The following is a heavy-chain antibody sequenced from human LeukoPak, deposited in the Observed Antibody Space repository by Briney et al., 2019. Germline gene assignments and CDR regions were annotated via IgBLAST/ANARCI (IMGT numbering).Heavy chain of an antibody. CDR2: IYHSGST. V-gene: IGHV4-39*07. CDR1: GGSINSNSYY. Sequence: PSETLSLTCTVSGGSINSNSYYWGWIRQPPGKGLEWIGSIYHSGSTYYNPSLKSRVTISVDTSKNQFSLKLSSVTAADTAVYYCAGEEGFIDYWGQGTLVTVSS. CDR3: AGEEGFIDY. J-gene: IGHJ4*02.